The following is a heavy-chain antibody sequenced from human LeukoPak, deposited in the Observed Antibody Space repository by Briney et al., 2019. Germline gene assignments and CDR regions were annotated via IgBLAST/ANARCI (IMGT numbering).Heavy chain of an antibody. V-gene: IGHV3-23*01. D-gene: IGHD3-10*01. Sequence: HPGGSLRLSCAASGFTFSSCALSWVRQAPGKGLEWVSTVSVNGGTTYYADSAKGRFTISRDNSKNTLYLQVNSLRAEDTAVYFCAKELHGSGNYAFDYWGQGTLVTVSS. J-gene: IGHJ4*02. CDR3: AKELHGSGNYAFDY. CDR2: VSVNGGTT. CDR1: GFTFSSCA.